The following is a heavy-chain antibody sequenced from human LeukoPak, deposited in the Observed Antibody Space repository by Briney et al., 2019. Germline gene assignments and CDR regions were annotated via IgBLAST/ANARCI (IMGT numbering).Heavy chain of an antibody. Sequence: PGRSLRLSCAASGFTFSSYAMHWVRQAPGKGLEWVAVISYDGSNKYYADSVKGRFTISRDNSKNTLYLQMNSLRAEDTAVYYCARDVRRRAVAGTFDYWGQGTLVTVSS. J-gene: IGHJ4*02. D-gene: IGHD6-19*01. V-gene: IGHV3-30-3*01. CDR3: ARDVRRRAVAGTFDY. CDR1: GFTFSSYA. CDR2: ISYDGSNK.